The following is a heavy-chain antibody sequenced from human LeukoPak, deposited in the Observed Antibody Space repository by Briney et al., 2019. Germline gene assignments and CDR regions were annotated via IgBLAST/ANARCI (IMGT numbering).Heavy chain of an antibody. J-gene: IGHJ4*02. CDR1: GFTVSSNY. V-gene: IGHV3-66*01. Sequence: PGGSLRLSCAASGFTVSSNYMSWVRQAPGKGLEWVSVIYSGGSTYYADSVKGRFTISRDNSKNTLYLQMNSLRAEDTAVYYCARDRGLRGGTGFDYWGQGTLVTVSS. CDR3: ARDRGLRGGTGFDY. CDR2: IYSGGST. D-gene: IGHD3/OR15-3a*01.